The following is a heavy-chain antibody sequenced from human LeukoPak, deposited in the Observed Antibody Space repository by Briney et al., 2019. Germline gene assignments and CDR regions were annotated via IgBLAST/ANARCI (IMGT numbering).Heavy chain of an antibody. Sequence: PSETLSLTCIVSGGSVSSGSYYWSWIRQPPGKGLEWIGYIYNSVSTNYNPSLKSRLTISVDTSKNQLSLKLSSVTAADTAVYYCVRDLVATIDHYYYGMDVWGQGTTVTVSS. V-gene: IGHV4-61*01. J-gene: IGHJ6*02. CDR1: GGSVSSGSYY. CDR2: IYNSVST. D-gene: IGHD5-12*01. CDR3: VRDLVATIDHYYYGMDV.